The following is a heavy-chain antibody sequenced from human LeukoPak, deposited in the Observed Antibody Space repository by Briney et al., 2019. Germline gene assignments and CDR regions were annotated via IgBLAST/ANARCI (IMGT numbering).Heavy chain of an antibody. CDR2: IKQDGSEK. CDR1: GFTFSSYW. CDR3: ARRGETDYYYYYMDV. Sequence: GGSLRLSCAASGFTFSSYWMSWVRQAPGKGLEWVANIKQDGSEKYYVDSVKGQFTISRDNAKNSLYLQMNSLRAEDTAVYYCARRGETDYYYYYMDVWGKGTTVTVSS. J-gene: IGHJ6*03. V-gene: IGHV3-7*01. D-gene: IGHD1-14*01.